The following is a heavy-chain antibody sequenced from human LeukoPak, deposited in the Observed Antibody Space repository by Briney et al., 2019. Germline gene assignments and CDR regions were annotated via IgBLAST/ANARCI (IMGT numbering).Heavy chain of an antibody. D-gene: IGHD4-17*01. CDR1: GGSFSGYF. V-gene: IGHV4-34*01. J-gene: IGHJ4*02. Sequence: SETLSLTCAVYGGSFSGYFWSWIRQPPGKGLEWIGEINHSGSTNYNPSLKSRVTITVDTSKNQFSLELSSVTAADTAVYYCARHLRSGAVDYWGQGTLVTVSS. CDR3: ARHLRSGAVDY. CDR2: INHSGST.